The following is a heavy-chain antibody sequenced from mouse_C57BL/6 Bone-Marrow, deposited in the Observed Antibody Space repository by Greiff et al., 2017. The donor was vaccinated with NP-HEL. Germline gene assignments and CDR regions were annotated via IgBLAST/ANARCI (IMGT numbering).Heavy chain of an antibody. J-gene: IGHJ3*01. CDR1: GYTFTSYW. CDR3: ARSSYYGSSFFAY. Sequence: QVQLQQPGAELVRPGTSVKLSCKASGYTFTSYWMHWVKQRPGQGLEWIGVIDPSDSYTNYNQKFKGKATLTVDTSSSTAYMQLSSLPSEDSAVYYCARSSYYGSSFFAYWGQGTLVTVSA. D-gene: IGHD1-1*01. V-gene: IGHV1-59*01. CDR2: IDPSDSYT.